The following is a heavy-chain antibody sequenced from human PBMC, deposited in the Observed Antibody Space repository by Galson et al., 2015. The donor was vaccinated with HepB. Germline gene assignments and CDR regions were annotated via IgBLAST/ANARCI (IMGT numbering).Heavy chain of an antibody. CDR2: TYYRSKWYN. D-gene: IGHD3-10*01. J-gene: IGHJ3*02. Sequence: CAISGDSVSSNSAAWNWIRQSPSRGLEWLGRTYYRSKWYNDYAVSVKSRITINPDTSKNQFSLQLNSVTPEDTAVYYCARERFDENGPHHAFDIWGQGTMVTVSS. V-gene: IGHV6-1*01. CDR3: ARERFDENGPHHAFDI. CDR1: GDSVSSNSAA.